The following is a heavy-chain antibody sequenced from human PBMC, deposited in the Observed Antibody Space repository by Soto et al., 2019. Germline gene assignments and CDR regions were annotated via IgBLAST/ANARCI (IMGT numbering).Heavy chain of an antibody. CDR3: ARVVAAAGGYGMDV. J-gene: IGHJ6*02. Sequence: GGSLRLSCAASGFTFSDYYMSWIRQAPGKGLEWVSYISSSSSYTNYTDSVKGRFTISRDNAKNSLYLQMNSLRAEDTAVYYCARVVAAAGGYGMDVWGQGTTVTVSS. D-gene: IGHD6-13*01. CDR2: ISSSSSYT. V-gene: IGHV3-11*05. CDR1: GFTFSDYY.